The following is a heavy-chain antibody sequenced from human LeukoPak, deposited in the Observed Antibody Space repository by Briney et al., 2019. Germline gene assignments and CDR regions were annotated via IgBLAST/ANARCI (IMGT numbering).Heavy chain of an antibody. CDR1: GGSFSGYY. CDR3: ARTERGRSLNCSGGSCSLSVHYYYMDV. CDR2: INHSGST. J-gene: IGHJ6*03. Sequence: SETLSLTCAVYGGSFSGYYWSWIRQPPGKGLEWIGEINHSGSTNYNPSLKSRVTISVDTSKNQFSPKLSSVTAADTAVYYCARTERGRSLNCSGGSCSLSVHYYYMDVWGKGTTVTISS. D-gene: IGHD2-15*01. V-gene: IGHV4-34*01.